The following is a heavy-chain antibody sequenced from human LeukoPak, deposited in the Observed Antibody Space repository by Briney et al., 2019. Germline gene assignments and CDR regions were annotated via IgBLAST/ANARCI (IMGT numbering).Heavy chain of an antibody. CDR1: GVTLRSYS. V-gene: IGHV3-21*01. J-gene: IGHJ4*02. CDR3: ANHLACGSTSCPPFDD. Sequence: GGSLRLSCAASGVTLRSYSMKGVRQARGEGREWGSSISNDGKYIYYADSVKGRFTISRDNAKSSLYLQMNSLRAEDTAVYYCANHLACGSTSCPPFDDWGQGTLVTVSS. CDR2: ISNDGKYI. D-gene: IGHD2-2*01.